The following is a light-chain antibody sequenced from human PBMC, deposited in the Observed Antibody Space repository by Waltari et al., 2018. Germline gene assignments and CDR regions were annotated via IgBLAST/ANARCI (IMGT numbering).Light chain of an antibody. Sequence: DLVMTQTPLSLPVTPGEPASIPCRSSQSLLDSDDGNTYLDWYLQKPGQSPQLLISTLSYRASGVPERFSGSGSGTDFTLKISRLEAEDVGVYYCMQRIEFPWTFGQGTKVEIK. J-gene: IGKJ1*01. CDR2: TLS. CDR1: QSLLDSDDGNTY. CDR3: MQRIEFPWT. V-gene: IGKV2-40*01.